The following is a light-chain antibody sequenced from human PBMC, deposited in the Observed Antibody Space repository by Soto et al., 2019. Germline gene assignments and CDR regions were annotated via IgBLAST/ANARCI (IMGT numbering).Light chain of an antibody. V-gene: IGKV3-20*01. J-gene: IGKJ3*01. CDR3: QQYGNAPFT. CDR2: GAS. CDR1: QSVSSSY. Sequence: PGERATLTCRASQSVSSSYLAWFQQKPGQAPRLLIYGASSRATGIPDRISGSGSGTDFTLTISRLEPEDFAVYYCQQYGNAPFTFGPGTKVDIK.